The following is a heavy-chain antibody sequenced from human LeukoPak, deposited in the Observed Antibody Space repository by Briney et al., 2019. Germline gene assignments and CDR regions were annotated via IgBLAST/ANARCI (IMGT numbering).Heavy chain of an antibody. CDR3: AREYSSEYYFDY. V-gene: IGHV3-11*01. D-gene: IGHD5-12*01. J-gene: IGHJ4*02. CDR2: ISSSGSTI. Sequence: GGSLRLSCAASGFTFSDYYMSWIRQAPGKGLEWVSYISSSGSTIHYADSVKGRLTISRDNAKNSLYLQMNSLRAEDTAVYYCAREYSSEYYFDYWGQGTLVTVSS. CDR1: GFTFSDYY.